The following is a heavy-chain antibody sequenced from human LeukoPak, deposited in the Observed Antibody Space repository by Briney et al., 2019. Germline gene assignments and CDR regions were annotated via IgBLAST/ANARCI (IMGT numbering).Heavy chain of an antibody. V-gene: IGHV3-30*02. J-gene: IGHJ4*02. CDR3: AKLRLYYDILTGPLVDH. CDR2: IRYDGSDK. D-gene: IGHD3-9*01. CDR1: GFTFSRYG. Sequence: GGSLRLSCAASGFTFSRYGMHWVRQAPGKGLEWVAFIRYDGSDKYYADSVKGRFTISRDNSKNTLYLQMNSLRAEDTAVYYCAKLRLYYDILTGPLVDHWGQGTLVSVSS.